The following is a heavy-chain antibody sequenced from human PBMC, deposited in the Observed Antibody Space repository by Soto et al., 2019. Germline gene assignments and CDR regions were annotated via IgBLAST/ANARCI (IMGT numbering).Heavy chain of an antibody. CDR2: IIPIFGTA. V-gene: IGHV1-69*06. CDR1: GGTFSSYA. CDR3: ARDGDDCSCGSCSNWFDP. D-gene: IGHD2-15*01. Sequence: QVQLVQSGAEVKKPGSSVKVSCKASGGTFSSYAISWVRQAPGQGLEWMGGIIPIFGTANYAQKFQGRVTITADKSTSTAYMELSSLRSEDTAVYYCARDGDDCSCGSCSNWFDPWGQGSLVTVSS. J-gene: IGHJ5*02.